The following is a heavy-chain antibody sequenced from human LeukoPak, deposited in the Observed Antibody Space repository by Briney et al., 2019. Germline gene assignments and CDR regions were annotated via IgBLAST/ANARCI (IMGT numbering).Heavy chain of an antibody. Sequence: GGSLRLSCAASGFTFSTYAMSWVRQAPAKGLEWVSTISGSGANTYYADSVRGRFTISRDNSKNTLYLDMNSLRAEDTAVYYCAKGRAGYTNPYYFDYWGQGTLVTVSS. D-gene: IGHD3-16*02. V-gene: IGHV3-23*01. CDR2: ISGSGANT. J-gene: IGHJ4*02. CDR1: GFTFSTYA. CDR3: AKGRAGYTNPYYFDY.